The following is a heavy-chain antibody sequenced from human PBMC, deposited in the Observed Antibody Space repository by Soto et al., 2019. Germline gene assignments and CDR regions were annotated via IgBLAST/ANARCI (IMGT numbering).Heavy chain of an antibody. J-gene: IGHJ4*02. Sequence: QVQLQESGPGRVKPSGTLSLTCAVSGGSIRSSNWWSWVRQPPGKGLEWIGEIYHSGSTNYNPSLESRVTISVDKSKNQFSLNLSSLTAADTAVYYCAKDIYYFDYWGQGILVTVSS. CDR2: IYHSGST. D-gene: IGHD2-21*01. CDR1: GGSIRSSNW. V-gene: IGHV4-4*02. CDR3: AKDIYYFDY.